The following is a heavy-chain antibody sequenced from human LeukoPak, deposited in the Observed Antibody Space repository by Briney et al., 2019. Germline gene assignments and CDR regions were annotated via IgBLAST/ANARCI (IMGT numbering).Heavy chain of an antibody. CDR3: ARALLYSGYDYNY. CDR2: ISSSSSYI. CDR1: GFSFSSYS. V-gene: IGHV3-21*01. Sequence: GGSLRLSCAASGFSFSSYSMNWVRQAPGKGLGWVSSISSSSSYIYYADSVKGRFTISRDNAKNSLYLQMNSLRAEDTAVYYCARALLYSGYDYNYWGQGTLVTVSS. D-gene: IGHD5-12*01. J-gene: IGHJ4*02.